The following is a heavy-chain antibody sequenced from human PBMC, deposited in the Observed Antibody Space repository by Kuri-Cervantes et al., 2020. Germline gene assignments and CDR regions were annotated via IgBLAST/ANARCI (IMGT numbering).Heavy chain of an antibody. D-gene: IGHD3-22*01. CDR1: GFTFSSYA. CDR2: ISYDGSNK. V-gene: IGHV3-30*03. Sequence: GGSLRLSCAASGFTFSSYAMSWVRQAPGKGLEWVAVISYDGSNKYYVDSVKGRFTISRDDSKNTLYLQMNSLRAEDTAVYYCARDSGYDSRGAFDYWGQGTLVTVSS. CDR3: ARDSGYDSRGAFDY. J-gene: IGHJ4*02.